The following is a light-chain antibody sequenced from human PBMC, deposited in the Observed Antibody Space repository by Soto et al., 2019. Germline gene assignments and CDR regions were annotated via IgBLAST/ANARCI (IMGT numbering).Light chain of an antibody. CDR1: QGISSY. V-gene: IGKV1-9*01. CDR3: QQLNSYPP. CDR2: AAS. Sequence: DIQLTQSPSFPSASVGDRVTITCRASQGISSYLAWYQQKPGKAPKLLIYAASTLQSGVPSRFSGSGSGTEFTLTISSLQPEDFATYYCQQLNSYPPFGGGTKVEIK. J-gene: IGKJ4*01.